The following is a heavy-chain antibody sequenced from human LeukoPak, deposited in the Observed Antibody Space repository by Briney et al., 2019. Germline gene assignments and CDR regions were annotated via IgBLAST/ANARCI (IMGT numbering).Heavy chain of an antibody. CDR1: GSSISGYY. D-gene: IGHD3-9*01. V-gene: IGHV4-38-2*02. Sequence: SETLSLTCTVSGSSISGYYWGWIRQPPGKGLEWIGSIYHSGSTYYNPSLKSRVTISVDTSKNQFSLKLSSVTAADTAVYYCASPPPGYDILTGYLYYFDYWGQGTLVTVSS. CDR3: ASPPPGYDILTGYLYYFDY. J-gene: IGHJ4*02. CDR2: IYHSGST.